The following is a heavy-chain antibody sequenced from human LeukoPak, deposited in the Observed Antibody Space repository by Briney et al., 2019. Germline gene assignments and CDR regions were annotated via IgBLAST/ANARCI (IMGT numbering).Heavy chain of an antibody. Sequence: SETLSLICTVSGGSISSYYWSWIRQPPGKGLEWIGYIYYSGSTNYNPSLKSRVTISVDTSKNQFSLKLSSVTAADTAVYYCARGWRRYAFDIWGQGTMVTVSS. CDR1: GGSISSYY. CDR3: ARGWRRYAFDI. CDR2: IYYSGST. V-gene: IGHV4-59*01. J-gene: IGHJ3*02. D-gene: IGHD2-15*01.